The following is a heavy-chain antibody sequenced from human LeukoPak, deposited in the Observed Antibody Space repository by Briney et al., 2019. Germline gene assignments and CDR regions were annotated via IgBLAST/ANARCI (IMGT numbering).Heavy chain of an antibody. V-gene: IGHV3-30*02. Sequence: GGSLRLSYVASGFSLSSYDMHWVRQAPGRGLEWVAFVQKDGNSEKYADSVKGRFTISRDNSKNTMYLQMNSLRVEDTAVYYCANIPNSFGPDYWGQGSLVTVSS. CDR2: VQKDGNSE. J-gene: IGHJ4*02. D-gene: IGHD3-16*01. CDR1: GFSLSSYD. CDR3: ANIPNSFGPDY.